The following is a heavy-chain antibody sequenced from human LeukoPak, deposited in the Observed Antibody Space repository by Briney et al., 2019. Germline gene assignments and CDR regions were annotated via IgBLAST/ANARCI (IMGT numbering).Heavy chain of an antibody. J-gene: IGHJ4*02. Sequence: GGSLRLSCAASGFTFSSYSMNWVRQAPGKGLEWVSAISGSGGSTYYADSVKGRFTISRDNSKNTLYLQMNSLRAEDTGVYYCARVIDGYNPLDYWGQGTLVSVSS. CDR1: GFTFSSYS. D-gene: IGHD5-24*01. V-gene: IGHV3-23*01. CDR3: ARVIDGYNPLDY. CDR2: ISGSGGST.